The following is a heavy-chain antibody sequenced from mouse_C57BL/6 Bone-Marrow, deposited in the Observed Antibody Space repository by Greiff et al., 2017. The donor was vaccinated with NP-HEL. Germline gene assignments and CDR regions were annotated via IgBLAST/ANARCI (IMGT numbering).Heavy chain of an antibody. D-gene: IGHD2-1*01. CDR2: IYPGSGST. V-gene: IGHV1-55*01. CDR3: ARGREEEEDLLWDY. CDR1: GYTFTSYW. J-gene: IGHJ2*01. Sequence: QVQLQQSGAELVKPGASVKMSCKASGYTFTSYWITWVKQRPGQGLEWIGDIYPGSGSTNYNEKFKSKATLTVDTSSSTAYMQLSSLTSEDSAVYYCARGREEEEDLLWDYWGQGTTLTVSS.